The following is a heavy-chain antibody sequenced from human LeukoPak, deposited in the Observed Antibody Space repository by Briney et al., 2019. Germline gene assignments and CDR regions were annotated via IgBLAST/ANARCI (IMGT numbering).Heavy chain of an antibody. Sequence: GGSLRLSCAASGFTFSSYWMSWVRQAPGKGLEWVANINLDGSEKYYVDSVKGRFTISRDNAKNSLYLQMNSLRAEDTAVYYCARFSMVSYFDYWGQGTLVTVSS. V-gene: IGHV3-7*05. J-gene: IGHJ4*02. D-gene: IGHD2-21*01. CDR2: INLDGSEK. CDR1: GFTFSSYW. CDR3: ARFSMVSYFDY.